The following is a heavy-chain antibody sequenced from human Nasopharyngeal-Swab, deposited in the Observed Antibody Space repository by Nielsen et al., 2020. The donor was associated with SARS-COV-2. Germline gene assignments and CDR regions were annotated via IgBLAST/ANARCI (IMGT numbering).Heavy chain of an antibody. D-gene: IGHD6-19*01. V-gene: IGHV4-39*01. Sequence: WIRQPPGKGLEWIGSIYYSGSTYYNPSLKSRVTISVDTSPNPFSMKLSSVTAADTAVYSCATRHRPSYSSGWYQQITDYWGQGTLVTVSS. J-gene: IGHJ4*02. CDR3: ATRHRPSYSSGWYQQITDY. CDR2: IYYSGST.